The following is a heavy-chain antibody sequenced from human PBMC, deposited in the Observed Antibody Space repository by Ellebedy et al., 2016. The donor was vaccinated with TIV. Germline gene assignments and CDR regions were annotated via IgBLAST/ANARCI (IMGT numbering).Heavy chain of an antibody. D-gene: IGHD3-10*01. Sequence: PGGSLRLSCAASGFTFSSYGMHWVRQAPGRGLEWVAFIRYDGNDNYRADSVEGRFTISRDNSRNTLYLQMDSLRPEDTAIYYCAKARRPHYYGSGNLPDNTFEYWGQGALVTVSS. CDR3: AKARRPHYYGSGNLPDNTFEY. CDR2: IRYDGNDN. J-gene: IGHJ4*02. CDR1: GFTFSSYG. V-gene: IGHV3-30*02.